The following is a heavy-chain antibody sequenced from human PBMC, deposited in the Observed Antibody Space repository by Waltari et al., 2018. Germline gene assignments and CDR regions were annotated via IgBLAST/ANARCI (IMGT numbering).Heavy chain of an antibody. CDR3: ARHYSSSSLDWYFDL. Sequence: QVQLVQSGAEVKKPGASVKVSCKASGYTFTGYDINWVRQATGQGLEWMGWMNPNSGNTGYAQKFQGRVTMTRNTSISTADMELSSLRSEDTAVYYWARHYSSSSLDWYFDLWGRGTLVTVSS. D-gene: IGHD6-6*01. CDR1: GYTFTGYD. J-gene: IGHJ2*01. V-gene: IGHV1-8*01. CDR2: MNPNSGNT.